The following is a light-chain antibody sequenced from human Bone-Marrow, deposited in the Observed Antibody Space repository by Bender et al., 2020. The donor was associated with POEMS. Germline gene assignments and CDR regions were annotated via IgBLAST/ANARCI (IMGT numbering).Light chain of an antibody. CDR1: SSNIGAHA. Sequence: QSVLTQPPSASGTPGQRVTISCSGGSSNIGAHAVNWYQHLPGTAPKLLIYSSHRRPSGVPDRFSASKSGTSASLVITGLQPEDDADYYCQSSDTSLTGVFGGGTKLTVL. V-gene: IGLV1-44*01. CDR3: QSSDTSLTGV. J-gene: IGLJ3*02. CDR2: SSH.